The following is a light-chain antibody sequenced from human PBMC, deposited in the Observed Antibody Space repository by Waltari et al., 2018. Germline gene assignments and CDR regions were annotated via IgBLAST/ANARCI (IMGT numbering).Light chain of an antibody. CDR2: DVD. J-gene: IGLJ1*01. V-gene: IGLV2-14*01. CDR1: TGDIGSYNY. Sequence: QSALTQPASVSGSPGQPLTITCTGTTGDIGSYNYVSWYQQYPVEAPKLIVYDVDNRPSGISDRFSGSKSGNTASLTISGLQTEDEADYYCSSYTSGASVDVFGTGTRVTVL. CDR3: SSYTSGASVDV.